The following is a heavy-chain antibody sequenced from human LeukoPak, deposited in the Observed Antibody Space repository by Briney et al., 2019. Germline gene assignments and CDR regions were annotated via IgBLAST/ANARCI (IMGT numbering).Heavy chain of an antibody. CDR1: GFTVRSNY. D-gene: IGHD3-9*01. V-gene: IGHV3-53*01. J-gene: IGHJ4*02. CDR2: IYNDGGT. CDR3: ARLYYDILTAIRN. Sequence: GGSPRLSCAASGFTVRSNYMSWVRQAPGKGLEWVSIIYNDGGTYYADSVKGRFTISRDNSKNTLFLQMNSLRAEDTAVYFCARLYYDILTAIRNWGQGTLVTVSS.